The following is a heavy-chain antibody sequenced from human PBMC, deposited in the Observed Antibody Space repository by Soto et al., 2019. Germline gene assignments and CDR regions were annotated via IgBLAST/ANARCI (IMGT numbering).Heavy chain of an antibody. J-gene: IGHJ3*02. CDR2: ISSSGSTI. D-gene: IGHD2-2*01. CDR1: GFTFSDYY. CDR3: ARVRSQYQLLDAFDI. Sequence: GGSLRLSCAASGFTFSDYYMSWIRQAPGKGLEWVSYISSSGSTIYYADSVKGRFTISRDNAKNSLYLQMNSLRAEDTAVYYCARVRSQYQLLDAFDIWGQGTMVTVSS. V-gene: IGHV3-11*01.